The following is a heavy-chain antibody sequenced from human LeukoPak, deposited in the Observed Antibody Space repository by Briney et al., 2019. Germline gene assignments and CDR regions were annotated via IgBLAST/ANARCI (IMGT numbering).Heavy chain of an antibody. CDR3: ARGGRRYYDSCFDP. V-gene: IGHV1-3*01. D-gene: IGHD3-22*01. CDR2: INAGNGNT. J-gene: IGHJ5*02. CDR1: GYTFTSYA. Sequence: ASVKVSCKASGYTFTSYAMHWVRQAPGQRLEWMGWINAGNGNTKYSQKFQGRVTITRDTSASTVYMELSSLRPEDTAVYYCARGGRRYYDSCFDPWGQGTLVTVSS.